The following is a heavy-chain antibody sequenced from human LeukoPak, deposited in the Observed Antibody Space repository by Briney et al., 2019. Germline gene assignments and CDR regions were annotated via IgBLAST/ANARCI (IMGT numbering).Heavy chain of an antibody. Sequence: GKSLRLSCVASGFSFSTHGMPWVRQAPGKGLEWVAVIWHDGRSIYNEDSVKGRFTISRDTSENTVYLQMTSLRAEDTAVYYCAKGFSTLWVNYFDDWGQGTPVTVSS. J-gene: IGHJ4*02. CDR3: AKGFSTLWVNYFDD. D-gene: IGHD2-21*01. CDR2: IWHDGRSI. V-gene: IGHV3-33*06. CDR1: GFSFSTHG.